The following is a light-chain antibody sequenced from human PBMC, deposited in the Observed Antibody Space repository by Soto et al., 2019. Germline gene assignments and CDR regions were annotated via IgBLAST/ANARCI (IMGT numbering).Light chain of an antibody. CDR3: QHYNDYSRV. J-gene: IGKJ1*01. CDR1: QTVDTW. Sequence: DIQMTQSPSTLSASIGETVTITCRTSQTVDTWLAWYQHKAGKAPKLLIYRASSLATGVPSRFSGSGSGTAFTLTITSLQPDDFATYYCQHYNDYSRVFGQGTQVEIK. CDR2: RAS. V-gene: IGKV1-5*03.